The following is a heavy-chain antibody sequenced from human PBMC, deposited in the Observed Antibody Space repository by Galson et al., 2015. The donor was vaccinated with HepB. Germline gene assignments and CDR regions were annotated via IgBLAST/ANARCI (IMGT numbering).Heavy chain of an antibody. Sequence: ETLSLTCTVSGVSISNYYWSWIRQPPGKGLEWIGYIYYSGSTNYNPSLKSRVTISVDTSKNQFSLKLTSVTAADTAVYYCARQPSDTAAFDTWGQGTMVSVS. CDR2: IYYSGST. CDR3: ARQPSDTAAFDT. V-gene: IGHV4-59*08. CDR1: GVSISNYY. D-gene: IGHD5-18*01. J-gene: IGHJ3*02.